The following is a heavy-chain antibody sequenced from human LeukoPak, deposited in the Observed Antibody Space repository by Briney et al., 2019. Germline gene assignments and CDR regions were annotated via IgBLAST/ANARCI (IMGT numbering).Heavy chain of an antibody. J-gene: IGHJ4*02. CDR1: GGSFSGYY. CDR3: ASSGYNFDY. Sequence: SETLSLTCAVYGGSFSGYYWSWIRQPPGKGLEWIGEINHSGSTNYNLSLKSRVTISVDTSKNQFSLKLSSVTAADTAVYYCASSGYNFDYWGQGTPVTVSS. D-gene: IGHD3-22*01. V-gene: IGHV4-34*01. CDR2: INHSGST.